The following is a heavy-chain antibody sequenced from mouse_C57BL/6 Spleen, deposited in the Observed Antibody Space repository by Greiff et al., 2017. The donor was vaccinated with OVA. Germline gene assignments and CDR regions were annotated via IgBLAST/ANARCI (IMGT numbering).Heavy chain of an antibody. CDR2: ISSGNSTI. J-gene: IGHJ2*01. V-gene: IGHV5-17*01. D-gene: IGHD4-1*01. CDR3: VRGTGTTFDY. Sequence: EVKLQESGGNLVKPGGSLKLSCAASGFTFSDYGMHWVRQAPEKGLEWVAYISSGNSTIYYTDTVKGRFTISRDNAKNTLFLQMTSLRSEDTAMYYCVRGTGTTFDYWGQGTTLTVSS. CDR1: GFTFSDYG.